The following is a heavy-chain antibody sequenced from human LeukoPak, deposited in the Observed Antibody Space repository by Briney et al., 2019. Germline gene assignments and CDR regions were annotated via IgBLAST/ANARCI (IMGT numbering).Heavy chain of an antibody. D-gene: IGHD5-12*01. V-gene: IGHV1-69*13. CDR3: ARGYGPRSYDRRYYYYYYMDV. J-gene: IGHJ6*03. Sequence: GASVKVSCKASGGTFSSYAISWVRQPPGQGLEWMGGIIPIFGTANYAQKFQGRVTITADESTSTAYMELSSLRSEDTAVYYCARGYGPRSYDRRYYYYYYMDVWGKGTTVTISS. CDR2: IIPIFGTA. CDR1: GGTFSSYA.